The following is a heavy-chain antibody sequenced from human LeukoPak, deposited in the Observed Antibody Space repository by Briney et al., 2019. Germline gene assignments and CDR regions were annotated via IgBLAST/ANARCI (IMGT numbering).Heavy chain of an antibody. CDR1: GFTFSSSA. J-gene: IGHJ6*02. V-gene: IGHV3-23*01. Sequence: GGSLRLSCAASGFTFSSSAMSWVRQAPGKGLEWVSAISGSGGNTYYAGSVKGRFTIFRDNSKNLLYLQMNSLRAEDTALYYCASQKANFYDSSGDVWGQGTTVTVSS. D-gene: IGHD3-22*01. CDR2: ISGSGGNT. CDR3: ASQKANFYDSSGDV.